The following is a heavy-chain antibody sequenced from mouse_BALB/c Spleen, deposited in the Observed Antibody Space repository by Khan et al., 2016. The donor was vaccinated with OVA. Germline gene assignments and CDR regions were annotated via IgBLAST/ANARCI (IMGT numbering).Heavy chain of an antibody. J-gene: IGHJ4*01. CDR2: IWGDGST. Sequence: QMQLEESGPGLVAPSQSLSITCTVSGFSLTGYGVNWVRQPPGKGLEWLGMIWGDGSTDYDSAIKSRLTLSKDNSKSQVFLKMNSLQTDDTARYYGARAYYGNYREAMDYWGQGTSVTVSS. CDR1: GFSLTGYG. V-gene: IGHV2-6-7*01. CDR3: ARAYYGNYREAMDY. D-gene: IGHD2-10*01.